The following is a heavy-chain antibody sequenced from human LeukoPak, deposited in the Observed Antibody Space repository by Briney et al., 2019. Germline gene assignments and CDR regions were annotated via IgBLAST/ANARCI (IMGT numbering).Heavy chain of an antibody. D-gene: IGHD4-17*01. CDR2: ISAYNGNT. Sequence: GASVKVSCKASGYTFTSYGISWVRQAPGQGLEWMGWISAYNGNTNYAQKLQGRVTMTTDTSTSTAYMELRSLRSEDTAVYYCARDSERRASDYGDYGGYYYMDVWGKGTTVTVSS. V-gene: IGHV1-18*01. CDR1: GYTFTSYG. J-gene: IGHJ6*03. CDR3: ARDSERRASDYGDYGGYYYMDV.